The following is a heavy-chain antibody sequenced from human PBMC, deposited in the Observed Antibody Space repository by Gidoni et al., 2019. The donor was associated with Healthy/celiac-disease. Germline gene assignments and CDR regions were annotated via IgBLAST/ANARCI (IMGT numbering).Heavy chain of an antibody. J-gene: IGHJ6*02. CDR3: AWGSWSNSRGFYYYYGMDV. Sequence: QVQLVQSGAEVKKPGASVKVSCKVSGYTLTELSMHWVRQAPGKGLEWMGGFDPEDGETIYAQKFQGRVTMTEDTSTDTAYMELSSLRSEDTAVYYCAWGSWSNSRGFYYYYGMDVWGQGTTVTVSS. CDR1: GYTLTELS. D-gene: IGHD3-16*01. CDR2: FDPEDGET. V-gene: IGHV1-24*01.